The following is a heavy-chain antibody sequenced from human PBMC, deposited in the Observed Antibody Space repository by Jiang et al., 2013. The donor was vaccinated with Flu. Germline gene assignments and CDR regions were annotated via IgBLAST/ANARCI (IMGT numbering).Heavy chain of an antibody. D-gene: IGHD4-23*01. CDR3: TSPDYGGNFHYYGMDV. V-gene: IGHV3-73*01. CDR2: IRSKANSYAT. J-gene: IGHJ6*02. CDR1: GFTFSGSA. Sequence: VQLLESGGGLVQPGGSLKLSCAASGFTFSGSAMHWVRQASGKGLEWVGRIRSKANSYATAYAASVKGRFTISRDDSKNTAYLQMNSLKTEDTAVYYCTSPDYGGNFHYYGMDVWGQGTTVTVSS.